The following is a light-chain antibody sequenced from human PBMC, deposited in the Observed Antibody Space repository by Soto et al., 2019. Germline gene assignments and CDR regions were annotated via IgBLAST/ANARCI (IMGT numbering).Light chain of an antibody. J-gene: IGKJ1*01. V-gene: IGKV3-15*01. CDR2: GAS. CDR3: QQYNAWPLT. Sequence: EIVMTQSPVTLSVSPGERATFSCRASQSVSRNLAWYQQKPGQAPRLLIYGASTRATGIPARFSGSGSGTEFTLTISPLQSEDVAIYYCQQYNAWPLTFGQGTRVEI. CDR1: QSVSRN.